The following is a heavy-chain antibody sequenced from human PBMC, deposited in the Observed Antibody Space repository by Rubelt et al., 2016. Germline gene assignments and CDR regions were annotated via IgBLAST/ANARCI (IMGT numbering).Heavy chain of an antibody. Sequence: GKGLEWVANIKRDGSEKNYVDSVKGRFTISRDNAQNSLFLQMNSLRAEDTALYYCATVGLPAAMTAFDIWGQGTMVTVSS. D-gene: IGHD2-2*01. CDR2: IKRDGSEK. J-gene: IGHJ3*02. V-gene: IGHV3-7*01. CDR3: ATVGLPAAMTAFDI.